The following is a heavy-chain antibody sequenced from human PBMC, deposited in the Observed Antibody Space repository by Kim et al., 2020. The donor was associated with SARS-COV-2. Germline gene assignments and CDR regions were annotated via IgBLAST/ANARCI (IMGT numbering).Heavy chain of an antibody. CDR1: GFPFNTYA. V-gene: IGHV3-23*03. Sequence: GGSLRLSCAASGFPFNTYAMSWVRQAPGKGLEWVSIIGSGGTSKYYADSVKGRFTISRDNSRNTLYLQMNSLSAEDTAVYLCASRPPGGNIYFDSWGRGT. CDR3: ASRPPGGNIYFDS. CDR2: IGSGGTSK. J-gene: IGHJ4*02. D-gene: IGHD3-16*01.